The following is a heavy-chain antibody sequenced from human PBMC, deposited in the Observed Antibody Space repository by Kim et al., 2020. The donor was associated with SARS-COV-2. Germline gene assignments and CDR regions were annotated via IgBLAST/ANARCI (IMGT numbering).Heavy chain of an antibody. V-gene: IGHV2-70*19. J-gene: IGHJ4*02. CDR2: GDK. CDR3: ARGRYYYDF. Sequence: GDKHYSTSLKTRLTISKDTCKNQVVLTMTNMDPVDTATYYCARGRYYYDFWGQGTLVTVSS.